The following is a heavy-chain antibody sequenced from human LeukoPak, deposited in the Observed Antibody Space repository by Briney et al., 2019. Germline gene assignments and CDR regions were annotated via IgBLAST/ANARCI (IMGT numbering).Heavy chain of an antibody. J-gene: IGHJ4*02. Sequence: GGSLRLSCAASGFTFSSYTMNWVRQAPGKGLEWVSSISSSSSYIFYADSVKGRFTISRDNAKNSLYPQMNSLRAEDTAVYYCARDYYKNFDYWGQGTLVTVSS. D-gene: IGHD3-22*01. CDR3: ARDYYKNFDY. CDR2: ISSSSSYI. V-gene: IGHV3-21*01. CDR1: GFTFSSYT.